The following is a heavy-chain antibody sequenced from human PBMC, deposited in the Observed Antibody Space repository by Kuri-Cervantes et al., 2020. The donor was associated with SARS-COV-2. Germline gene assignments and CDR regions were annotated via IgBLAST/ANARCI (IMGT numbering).Heavy chain of an antibody. CDR2: FDPEDGET. CDR3: ATYCSGGSCYLLSGERDY. D-gene: IGHD2-15*01. Sequence: ASVKVSCKASGGTFSSYAISWVRQAPGKGLEWMGGFDPEDGETIYAQKFQGRVTMTEDTSTDTAYMELSSLRSEDTAVYYCATYCSGGSCYLLSGERDYWGQGTLVTVSS. CDR1: GGTFSSYA. V-gene: IGHV1-24*01. J-gene: IGHJ4*02.